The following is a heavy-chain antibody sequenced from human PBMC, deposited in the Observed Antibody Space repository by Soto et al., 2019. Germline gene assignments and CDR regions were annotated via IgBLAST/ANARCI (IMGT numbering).Heavy chain of an antibody. Sequence: GGSLRLSCAASGFTFSSYGMHWVRQAPGKGLEWVAVISYDGSNKYYADSVKGRFTISRDNSKNTLYLQMNSLRAEDTAVYYCAKDLSGNNNAFDIWGQGTMVTVSS. CDR1: GFTFSSYG. D-gene: IGHD3-10*01. CDR2: ISYDGSNK. CDR3: AKDLSGNNNAFDI. J-gene: IGHJ3*02. V-gene: IGHV3-30*18.